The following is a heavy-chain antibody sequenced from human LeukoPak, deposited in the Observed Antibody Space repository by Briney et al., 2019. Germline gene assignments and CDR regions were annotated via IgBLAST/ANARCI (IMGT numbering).Heavy chain of an antibody. D-gene: IGHD1-26*01. CDR3: ARRRYTGSSYFDF. J-gene: IGHJ4*02. Sequence: GESLKISCQGSGYSFTSYWIAWVRQMPGKGLEWMGIIYPGDSDTRYSPSFQGQVTISADTSISTAYLQWNSLKASDTAMYFCARRRYTGSSYFDFWGQGTLVTVSS. V-gene: IGHV5-51*01. CDR2: IYPGDSDT. CDR1: GYSFTSYW.